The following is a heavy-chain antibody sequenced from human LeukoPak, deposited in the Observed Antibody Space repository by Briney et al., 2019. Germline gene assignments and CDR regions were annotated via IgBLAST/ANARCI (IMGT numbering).Heavy chain of an antibody. CDR3: VRDPGVGATPAFDI. CDR2: IYYSGST. J-gene: IGHJ3*02. CDR1: GGSISSYY. D-gene: IGHD1-26*01. Sequence: SETLSLTCTVSGGSISSYYWSWIRQPPGKGLEWIGYIYYSGSTNYNPSLKSRVTISVDTSKNQFSLKRSSVTAADTAVYYCVRDPGVGATPAFDIWGQGTMVTVSS. V-gene: IGHV4-59*01.